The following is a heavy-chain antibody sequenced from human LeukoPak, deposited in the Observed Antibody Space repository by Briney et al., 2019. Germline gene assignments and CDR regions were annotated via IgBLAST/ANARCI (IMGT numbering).Heavy chain of an antibody. CDR2: ITSSGGDI. J-gene: IGHJ4*02. CDR3: AREGRYCSGGRCSYFFDY. D-gene: IGHD2-15*01. V-gene: IGHV3-21*01. Sequence: KPGGSLRLSCAASEFTVSGYSMNWVCQAPGKGLEWVSSITSSGGDIYYADSVKDRFTISRDNAKDSLYLQMNSLRAEDTAVYYCAREGRYCSGGRCSYFFDYWGQGTLVTVSS. CDR1: EFTVSGYS.